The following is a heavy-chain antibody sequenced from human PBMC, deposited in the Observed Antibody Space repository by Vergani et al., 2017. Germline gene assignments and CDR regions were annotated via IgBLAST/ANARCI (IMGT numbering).Heavy chain of an antibody. Sequence: QVQLQESGPGLVKPSETLSLTCTVSGGSISSYYWSWIRQPPGKGLEWIGYIYYSGSTNYNPSLKSRVTISVDTSKNQFSLKLSSVTAADTAGYYCARHVWGPGPYYFDYWGQGTLVTVSS. CDR3: ARHVWGPGPYYFDY. J-gene: IGHJ4*02. D-gene: IGHD2-8*01. CDR2: IYYSGST. CDR1: GGSISSYY. V-gene: IGHV4-59*08.